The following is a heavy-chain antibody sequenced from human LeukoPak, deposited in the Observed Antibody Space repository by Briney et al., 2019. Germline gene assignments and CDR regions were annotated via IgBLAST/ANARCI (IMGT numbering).Heavy chain of an antibody. J-gene: IGHJ4*02. D-gene: IGHD7-27*01. CDR1: GGSISSSSYY. V-gene: IGHV4-39*01. CDR3: ATYPGDENY. Sequence: SETLSLTCTVSGGSISSSSYYWGWIRQPPGKGLEWIGSIYYSGSTYYNPSLKSRVTISVDTSKNQFSLKLSSVTAADTAVYYCATYPGDENYWGQGTLVTVSP. CDR2: IYYSGST.